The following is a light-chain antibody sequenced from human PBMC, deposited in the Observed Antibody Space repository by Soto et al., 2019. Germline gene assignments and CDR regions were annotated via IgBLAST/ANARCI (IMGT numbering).Light chain of an antibody. Sequence: DIQMTQSPSSLSASVGDRVTITCHASQDISNYLNWYQQKPGKAPKLLIYDASNLETGVTSRFSGSGAGTDFTFTISSLQPEDIATYYCQQYDNLFTFGAGTKVDIK. V-gene: IGKV1-33*01. CDR1: QDISNY. CDR3: QQYDNLFT. CDR2: DAS. J-gene: IGKJ3*01.